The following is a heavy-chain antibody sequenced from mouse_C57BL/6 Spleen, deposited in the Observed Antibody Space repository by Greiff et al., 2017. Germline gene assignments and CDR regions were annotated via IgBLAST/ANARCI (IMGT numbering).Heavy chain of an antibody. J-gene: IGHJ2*01. Sequence: EVNVVESGGGLVKPGGSLKLSCAASGFTFSDYGMHWVRQAPEKGLEWVAYISSGSSTIYYADTVKGRFTISRDNAKNTLFLQMTSLRSEDTAMYYCASERGYDFDYWGQGTTLTVSS. V-gene: IGHV5-17*01. CDR1: GFTFSDYG. CDR3: ASERGYDFDY. D-gene: IGHD2-2*01. CDR2: ISSGSSTI.